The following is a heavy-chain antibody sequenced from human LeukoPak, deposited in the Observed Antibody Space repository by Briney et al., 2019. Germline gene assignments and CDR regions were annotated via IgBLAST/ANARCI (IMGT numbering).Heavy chain of an antibody. CDR2: IIPILGIA. CDR3: AATVTSFRGHYYYYMDV. V-gene: IGHV1-69*02. Sequence: SSVKVSCKASGSPYSTYSINWVRQAPGQGLEWMGRIIPILGIANYAQKFQGRVTITADKSTSTAYMELSSLRSEDTAVYYCAATVTSFRGHYYYYMDVWGKGTTVTVSS. CDR1: GSPYSTYS. J-gene: IGHJ6*03. D-gene: IGHD4-11*01.